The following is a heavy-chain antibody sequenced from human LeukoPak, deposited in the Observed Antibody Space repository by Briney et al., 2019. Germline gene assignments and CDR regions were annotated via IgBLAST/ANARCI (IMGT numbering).Heavy chain of an antibody. CDR2: ISYDGSNK. CDR3: ARVMTAITNWFDP. D-gene: IGHD2-21*02. Sequence: GGSLRLSCAASGFTFSSHAMHWVRQAPGKGLEWVAVISYDGSNKYYADSVKGRFTISRDNSKNTLYLQMNNLRVEDTAVYYCARVMTAITNWFDPWGQGTLVTVSS. CDR1: GFTFSSHA. V-gene: IGHV3-30*14. J-gene: IGHJ5*02.